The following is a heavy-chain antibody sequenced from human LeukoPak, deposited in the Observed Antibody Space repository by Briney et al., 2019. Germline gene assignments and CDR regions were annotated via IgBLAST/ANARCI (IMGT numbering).Heavy chain of an antibody. J-gene: IGHJ4*02. CDR1: GGSFSGYY. V-gene: IGHV4-34*01. D-gene: IGHD3-16*02. CDR3: ARGGLYDYIWGSYRHGRFDY. CDR2: INHSGST. Sequence: SETLSLTCAVYGGSFSGYYWSWIRQPPGKGLEWIGEINHSGSTNYNPSLKSRVTISVDTSKNQFSLKLSSVTAADTAVHYCARGGLYDYIWGSYRHGRFDYWGQGTLVTVSS.